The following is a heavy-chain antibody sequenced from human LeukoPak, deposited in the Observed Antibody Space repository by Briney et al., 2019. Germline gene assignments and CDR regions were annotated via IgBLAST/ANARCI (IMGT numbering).Heavy chain of an antibody. CDR3: ARIEAVTRGYNHAYYFDY. CDR2: IYHNGNT. J-gene: IGHJ4*02. CDR1: TYSISSGYY. D-gene: IGHD5-18*01. V-gene: IGHV4-38-2*02. Sequence: SSETLSLTCTVSTYSISSGYYWGWIRQPPGKGLEWIGNIYHNGNTYYNPSLKSRVTISVDTSKKQFSLKLRTATAADTAVYYCARIEAVTRGYNHAYYFDYWGQGTLVTVSS.